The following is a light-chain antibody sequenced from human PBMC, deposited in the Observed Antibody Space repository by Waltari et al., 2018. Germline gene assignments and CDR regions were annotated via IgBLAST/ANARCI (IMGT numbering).Light chain of an antibody. CDR3: SSYTTSSAPGV. CDR1: ASDFGSYAF. V-gene: IGLV2-14*01. Sequence: QSALTQPASVSGSPGQSITTSRPGTASDFGSYAFVSWYQQHPGKAPHLIIYEVSTRPSGISNRFSASKSGNTASLTISGLQAEDEADYYCSSYTTSSAPGVFGTGTRVTVL. CDR2: EVS. J-gene: IGLJ1*01.